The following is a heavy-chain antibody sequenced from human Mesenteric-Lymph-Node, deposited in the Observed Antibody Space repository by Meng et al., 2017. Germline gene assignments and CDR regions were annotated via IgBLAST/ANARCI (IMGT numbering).Heavy chain of an antibody. V-gene: IGHV1-24*01. CDR2: FDPEDGET. Sequence: QVQLGPAGAGVKKPGASVKVSCKVSGYTLTELSMHWVRQAPGKGLEWMGGFDPEDGETIYAQKFQGRVTMTEDTSTDTAYMELSSLRSEDTAVYYCATDRAGGRYFDYWGQGTLVTVSS. CDR1: GYTLTELS. J-gene: IGHJ4*02. CDR3: ATDRAGGRYFDY. D-gene: IGHD1-26*01.